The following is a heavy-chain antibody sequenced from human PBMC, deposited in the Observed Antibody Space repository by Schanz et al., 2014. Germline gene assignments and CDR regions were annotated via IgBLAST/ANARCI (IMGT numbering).Heavy chain of an antibody. D-gene: IGHD1-26*01. CDR2: ISGSSRTI. J-gene: IGHJ4*02. CDR3: ARGGSGSHYRLDY. V-gene: IGHV3-48*01. CDR1: GFTFSDYC. Sequence: EVQLVESGGGLVQPGGSLRLSCTASGFTFSDYCMSWVRQAPGKGPEWVSYISGSSRTIYYADSMKGRFTVSRDNAENALYLQMNSLRAEDTGLYFCARGGSGSHYRLDYWGQGTLVTVSS.